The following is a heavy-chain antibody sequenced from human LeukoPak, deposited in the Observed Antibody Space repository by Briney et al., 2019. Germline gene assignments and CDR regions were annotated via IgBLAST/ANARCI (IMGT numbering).Heavy chain of an antibody. V-gene: IGHV3-66*01. CDR3: ASGHGAYSSVPYRYYGMDV. CDR2: MYGGGST. CDR1: GFTVSDTY. Sequence: GGSLRLSCAASGFTVSDTYMTWVRQAPGKGLEWVSVMYGGGSTYYADSVKGRFVISRDSPTNTLYLQMNSLRAEDTAVYYCASGHGAYSSVPYRYYGMDVWGQGTTVAVSS. D-gene: IGHD3-22*01. J-gene: IGHJ6*02.